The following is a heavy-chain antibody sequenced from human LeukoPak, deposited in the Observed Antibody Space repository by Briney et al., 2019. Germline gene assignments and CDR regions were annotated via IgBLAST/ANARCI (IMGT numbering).Heavy chain of an antibody. J-gene: IGHJ4*02. Sequence: SETLSLTCTVSGGSISSYYWSWIRQPPGKGLEWIGYIYYSGSTDYNPSLKSRVTISVDTSKNQFSLKLSSVTAADTAVYYCAGGIAVAGPYFDYWGQGTLVTVSS. D-gene: IGHD6-19*01. CDR1: GGSISSYY. V-gene: IGHV4-59*01. CDR3: AGGIAVAGPYFDY. CDR2: IYYSGST.